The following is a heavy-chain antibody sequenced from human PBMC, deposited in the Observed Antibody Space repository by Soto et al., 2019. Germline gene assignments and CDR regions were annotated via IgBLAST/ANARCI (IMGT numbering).Heavy chain of an antibody. V-gene: IGHV3-23*01. CDR3: AKRREGGYYIFDY. CDR2: ISGSGEST. D-gene: IGHD3-10*01. Sequence: GGSLRLSCAASGLTFSSFAMSWVRQAPGKGLEWVSSISGSGESTYYADSVKGRLSISRDNSKNTLYLQMNSLGAEDTAVYYCAKRREGGYYIFDYWGQGTPVTVSS. J-gene: IGHJ4*02. CDR1: GLTFSSFA.